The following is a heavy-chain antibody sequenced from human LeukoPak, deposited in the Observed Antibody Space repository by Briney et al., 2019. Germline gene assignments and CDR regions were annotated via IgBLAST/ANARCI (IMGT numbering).Heavy chain of an antibody. D-gene: IGHD6-13*01. CDR3: ARAYLPEGYSSKALLDY. CDR1: GFTFSTYA. J-gene: IGHJ4*02. V-gene: IGHV3-30*04. Sequence: PGGSLRLSCAASGFTFSTYAMSWVRQAPGKGLEWVAVISYDGSNKYYADSVKGRFTISRDNSKNTLYLQMNSLRAEDTAVYYCARAYLPEGYSSKALLDYWGQGTLVTVSS. CDR2: ISYDGSNK.